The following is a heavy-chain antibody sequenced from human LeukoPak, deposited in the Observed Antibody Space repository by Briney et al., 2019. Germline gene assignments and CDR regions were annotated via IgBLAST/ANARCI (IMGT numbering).Heavy chain of an antibody. CDR1: GFTFDDYG. Sequence: GGSLRLSCAASGFTFDDYGMSWVRQAPGKGLEWVSGMNWNGGSTGYADSVKGRFTTSRDNAKNSLYLQMNSLRAEDTALYYCARDLDYDSSGTTGFDYWGQGTLVTVSS. V-gene: IGHV3-20*04. J-gene: IGHJ4*02. CDR3: ARDLDYDSSGTTGFDY. CDR2: MNWNGGST. D-gene: IGHD3-22*01.